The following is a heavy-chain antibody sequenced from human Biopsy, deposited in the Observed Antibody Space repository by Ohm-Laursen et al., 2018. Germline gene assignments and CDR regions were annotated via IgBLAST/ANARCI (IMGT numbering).Heavy chain of an antibody. CDR2: ITTYNGNT. J-gene: IGHJ6*02. V-gene: IGHV1-18*01. D-gene: IGHD3-10*01. Sequence: ASVKVSCNASGYTFTDYGVSWVRQAPGQGLEWMGWITTYNGNTNYAQKVQGRVTMTTDTSTSTAYMELRSLRSDDTAVYYCARDRGYYYHYGMDGWGQGTTVTRSS. CDR1: GYTFTDYG. CDR3: ARDRGYYYHYGMDG.